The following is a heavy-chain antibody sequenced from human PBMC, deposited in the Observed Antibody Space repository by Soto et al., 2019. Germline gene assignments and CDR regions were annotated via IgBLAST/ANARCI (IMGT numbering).Heavy chain of an antibody. CDR2: IYYSGST. J-gene: IGHJ6*02. Sequence: SETLSLTCTVSGGSVSSGSYYWSWIRQPPGKGLEWIGYIYYSGSTNYHPSLKSRVTTSVDTSKNQFSLKLSSVTAADTAVYYCAGMLGSSQYYYYYYGMDVWGQGTTVTVSS. V-gene: IGHV4-61*01. CDR3: AGMLGSSQYYYYYYGMDV. D-gene: IGHD6-6*01. CDR1: GGSVSSGSYY.